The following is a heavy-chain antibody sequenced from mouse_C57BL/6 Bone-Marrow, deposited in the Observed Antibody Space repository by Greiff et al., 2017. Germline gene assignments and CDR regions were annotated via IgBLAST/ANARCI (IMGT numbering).Heavy chain of an antibody. J-gene: IGHJ4*01. CDR2: INYDGSST. Sequence: EVQLVESEGGLVQPGSSMKLSCTASGFTFSDYYMAWVRQVPEKGLEWVENINYDGSSTYYLDSLKSRFIISRDNAKNIPYLQMSSLKSEDTATYCCARDQGYAMDYWGQGTSVTVSS. CDR3: ARDQGYAMDY. V-gene: IGHV5-16*01. D-gene: IGHD3-2*02. CDR1: GFTFSDYY.